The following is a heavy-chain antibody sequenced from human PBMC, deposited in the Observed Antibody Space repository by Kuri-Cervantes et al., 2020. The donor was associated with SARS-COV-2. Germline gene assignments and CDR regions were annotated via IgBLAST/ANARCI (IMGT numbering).Heavy chain of an antibody. CDR3: TTGPIVGATWGVDY. CDR2: IKSKTDGGTT. CDR1: GFTFSNAW. Sequence: ETLSLTCAASGFTFSNAWMSWVRQAPGKGLEWVGRIKSKTDGGTTDYAAPVKGRFTISRDDSKNTLYLQMNSLKTEDTAVYYCTTGPIVGATWGVDYWGQGTLVTVSS. V-gene: IGHV3-15*01. D-gene: IGHD1-26*01. J-gene: IGHJ4*02.